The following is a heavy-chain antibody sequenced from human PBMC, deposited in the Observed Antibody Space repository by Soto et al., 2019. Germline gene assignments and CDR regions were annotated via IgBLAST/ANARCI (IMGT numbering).Heavy chain of an antibody. V-gene: IGHV3-49*03. CDR2: IRSKAYGGTT. D-gene: IGHD3-9*01. Sequence: PGGSLRLSCTASGFTFGDYAMSWFRQAPGKGLEWVGFIRSKAYGGTTEYAASVKGRFTISRDDSKNIAYLQMNSLKTEDTAVYYCTRVCTYYDILTGYSDDYGMDVWGQGTTVTVSS. J-gene: IGHJ6*02. CDR1: GFTFGDYA. CDR3: TRVCTYYDILTGYSDDYGMDV.